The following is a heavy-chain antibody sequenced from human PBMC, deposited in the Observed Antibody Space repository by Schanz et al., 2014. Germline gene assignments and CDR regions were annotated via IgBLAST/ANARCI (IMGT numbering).Heavy chain of an antibody. D-gene: IGHD2-15*01. CDR2: ISPLLGVA. CDR3: ATCSGGTCHAKPVLDN. V-gene: IGHV1-69*09. Sequence: QVHLMQSGAEAKKPGASVKVSCKASGYTFSSYGISWVRQAPGQGPQWMGRISPLLGVANYAQEFQGRLTITADTSTSTAYMELSSLRSEDTAVYYCATCSGGTCHAKPVLDNWGQGTLVTVSS. J-gene: IGHJ4*02. CDR1: GYTFSSYG.